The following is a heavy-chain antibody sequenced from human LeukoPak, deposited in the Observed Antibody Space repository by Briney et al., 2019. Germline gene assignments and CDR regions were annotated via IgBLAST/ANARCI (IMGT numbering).Heavy chain of an antibody. CDR2: ISYDGSNK. J-gene: IGHJ6*02. CDR3: ARETYYYDSSGYFDYYYGMDV. V-gene: IGHV3-30-3*01. D-gene: IGHD3-22*01. Sequence: GGSLRLSCAASGFTFSSYAMHWVRQAPGKGLEWVAVISYDGSNKYYADSVKGRFTISRDDSKNTLYLQMNSLRAEDTAVYYCARETYYYDSSGYFDYYYGMDVWGQGTTVTVSS. CDR1: GFTFSSYA.